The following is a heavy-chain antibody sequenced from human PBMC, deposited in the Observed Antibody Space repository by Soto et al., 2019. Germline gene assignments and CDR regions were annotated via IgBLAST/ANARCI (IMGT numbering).Heavy chain of an antibody. Sequence: QVQLVESGGGVVQPGRSLRLSCAASGFTFSSYGMHWVRQAPGKGLEWVAVIWYDGSNKYYADSVKGRFTISRDNSKNTLYLQMNSLRAEDTAVYYCARVSYYDEGDAFDIWGQGTMVTVSS. CDR3: ARVSYYDEGDAFDI. CDR1: GFTFSSYG. J-gene: IGHJ3*02. V-gene: IGHV3-33*01. D-gene: IGHD3-22*01. CDR2: IWYDGSNK.